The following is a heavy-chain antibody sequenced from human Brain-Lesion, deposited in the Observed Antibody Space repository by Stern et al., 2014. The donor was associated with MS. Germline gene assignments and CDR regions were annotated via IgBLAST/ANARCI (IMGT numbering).Heavy chain of an antibody. J-gene: IGHJ5*02. V-gene: IGHV4-39*02. CDR3: AGEEDIRYCSGGSCTGNWFDP. Sequence: QLVESGPGLVKPSETLSLTCTVAGGSVSSTSYAWAWIRQPPGKGLEWIGTIYYSGNTYYSPSLKSRLTISLDTSKNPVSLQLSSVTAADTAVYYCAGEEDIRYCSGGSCTGNWFDPWGQGTLVTVSS. CDR1: GGSVSSTSYA. CDR2: IYYSGNT. D-gene: IGHD2-15*01.